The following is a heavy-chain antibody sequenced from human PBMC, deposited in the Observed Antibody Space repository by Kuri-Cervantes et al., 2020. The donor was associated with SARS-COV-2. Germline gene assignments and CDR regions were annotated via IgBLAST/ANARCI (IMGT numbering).Heavy chain of an antibody. CDR2: IYSGGNTT. CDR3: ARSGLSTFDY. Sequence: GGSLRLSCAASGFTFSSYWMSWVRQAPGKGLEWVSVIYSGGNTTYYADSVKGRFTISRDNAKNTLYLQMNGLRAEDTAVYYCARSGLSTFDYWGQGTLVTVSS. D-gene: IGHD3-16*01. J-gene: IGHJ4*02. V-gene: IGHV3-23*03. CDR1: GFTFSSYW.